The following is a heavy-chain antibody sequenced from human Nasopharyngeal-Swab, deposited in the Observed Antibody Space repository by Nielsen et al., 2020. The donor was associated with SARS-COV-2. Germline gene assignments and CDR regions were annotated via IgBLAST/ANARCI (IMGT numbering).Heavy chain of an antibody. J-gene: IGHJ4*01. V-gene: IGHV3-23*01. CDR2: ISGSGGST. CDR3: ATERGNWFYFDY. Sequence: ETLSLTCAASGFTFSSYAMSWVRQAPGKGLEWVSVISGSGGSTYYADSVKGRFTISRDNSTNILYLQMGTLRPEDTAVYYCATERGNWFYFDYWGHGTLVTVSS. CDR1: GFTFSSYA. D-gene: IGHD3-9*01.